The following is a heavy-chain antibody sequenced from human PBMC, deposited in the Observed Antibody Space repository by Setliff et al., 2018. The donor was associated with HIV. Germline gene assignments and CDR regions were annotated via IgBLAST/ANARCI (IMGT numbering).Heavy chain of an antibody. CDR3: ARTLSAYGSGSYTDYGMDV. CDR2: IYYSGST. J-gene: IGHJ6*02. Sequence: SETLSLTCAVYGGSFSDYYWSWIRQPPGKGLEWIGYIYYSGSTYYNPSLKSRVTISVDTSKNQFSLKLSPVTAADTAVYYCARTLSAYGSGSYTDYGMDVWGQGTTVTVSS. CDR1: GGSFSDYY. V-gene: IGHV4-30-4*08. D-gene: IGHD3-10*01.